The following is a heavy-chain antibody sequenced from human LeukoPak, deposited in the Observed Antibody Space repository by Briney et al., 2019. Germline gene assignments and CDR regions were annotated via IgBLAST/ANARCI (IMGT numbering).Heavy chain of an antibody. Sequence: GGSLRLSCAASGFTFDDYGMSWVRQAPGKGLEWVSGINWNGGSTGYADSVKGRFTISRDNAKNSLYLQMNSLSAEDAAVYYCVKDDGWVQYANWGQGTLVTVSS. CDR3: VKDDGWVQYAN. J-gene: IGHJ4*02. V-gene: IGHV3-20*04. CDR1: GFTFDDYG. D-gene: IGHD5-24*01. CDR2: INWNGGST.